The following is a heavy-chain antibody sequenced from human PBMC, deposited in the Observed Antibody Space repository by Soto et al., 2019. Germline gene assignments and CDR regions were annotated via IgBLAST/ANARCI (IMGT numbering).Heavy chain of an antibody. D-gene: IGHD3-22*01. CDR1: GESLSESY. CDR2: INHNGNA. Sequence: QVQLQQWGAGLLKPSETLSLTCAVYGESLSESYWSWIRQPPGKGPEWIGDINHNGNADYNPSLKSRLSISIDKSRNQFSLNLISVTAADTAVYYCARRTRITMIVVPYTWFDPWGQGTLVTVSS. CDR3: ARRTRITMIVVPYTWFDP. V-gene: IGHV4-34*01. J-gene: IGHJ5*02.